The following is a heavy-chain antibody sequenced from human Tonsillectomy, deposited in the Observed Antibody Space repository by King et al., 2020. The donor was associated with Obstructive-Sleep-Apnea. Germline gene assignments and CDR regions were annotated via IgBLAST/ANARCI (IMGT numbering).Heavy chain of an antibody. CDR1: GGSISRISDS. J-gene: IGHJ5*02. CDR3: ARGPAVAGLSFFDP. Sequence: QLQESGPGLVKPSETLSLTCTVSGGSISRISDSWGWIRQPPGKGLECIGSIYSGGSTYYNPSLKSRVTIFLDTSKNQFFLNMSSVTAADTAVYYCARGPAVAGLSFFDPWGQGTQVTVSS. V-gene: IGHV4-39*07. D-gene: IGHD6-19*01. CDR2: IYSGGST.